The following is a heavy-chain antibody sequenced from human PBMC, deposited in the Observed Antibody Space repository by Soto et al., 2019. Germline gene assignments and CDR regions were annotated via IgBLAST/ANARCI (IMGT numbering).Heavy chain of an antibody. J-gene: IGHJ4*02. V-gene: IGHV4-4*02. CDR2: IYHSGST. CDR3: ARATTWYYYDSSGYYGGHFDY. D-gene: IGHD3-22*01. CDR1: GGSISSSNW. Sequence: SETLSLTCAVSGGSISSSNWWSWVRQPPGKGLEWIGEIYHSGSTNYNPSLKSRVTISVDKSKNQFSLKLSSVTAADTAVYYCARATTWYYYDSSGYYGGHFDYWGQGTLVTVS.